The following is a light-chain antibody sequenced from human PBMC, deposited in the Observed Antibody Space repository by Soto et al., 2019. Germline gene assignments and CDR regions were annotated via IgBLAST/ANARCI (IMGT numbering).Light chain of an antibody. Sequence: QSALTQPASVSGSPGQSITISCTGTSSDVGGYNYVSWYQQHPGKAPKLMIYEVGNRPSGVSNRFSGSKSGNTASLTISGLQADDEADYYCTSYTSSSTLYVFGTGTKVTVL. V-gene: IGLV2-14*01. J-gene: IGLJ1*01. CDR2: EVG. CDR3: TSYTSSSTLYV. CDR1: SSDVGGYNY.